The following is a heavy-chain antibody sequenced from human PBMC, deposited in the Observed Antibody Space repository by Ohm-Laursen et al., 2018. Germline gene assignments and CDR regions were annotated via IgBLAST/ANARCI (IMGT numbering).Heavy chain of an antibody. V-gene: IGHV4-4*07. CDR3: ARGPSVAAFDY. CDR1: GGSISSYY. Sequence: GTPSLTCAVSGGSISSYYWSWIRQPAGKGLEWIGRIYTSGSTNYNPSLKSRVTMSVDTSKNQFSLKLSSVTAADTAVYYCARGPSVAAFDYWGQGTLVTVSS. D-gene: IGHD6-19*01. CDR2: IYTSGST. J-gene: IGHJ4*02.